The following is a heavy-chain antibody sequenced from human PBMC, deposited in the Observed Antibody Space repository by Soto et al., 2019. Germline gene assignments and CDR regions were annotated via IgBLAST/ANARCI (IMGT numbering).Heavy chain of an antibody. CDR3: ARERQYYDCEFDP. D-gene: IGHD3-16*01. Sequence: TLSLTCAVSGGSISSGGYYWNWIRQYPGKGLEWIGYIYYSGSTYYNPSLKSRVTISVDTSENQYSLELTSVTAADTAMYYCARERQYYDCEFDPWGQGTLVTVSS. CDR1: GGSISSGGYY. V-gene: IGHV4-31*11. CDR2: IYYSGST. J-gene: IGHJ5*02.